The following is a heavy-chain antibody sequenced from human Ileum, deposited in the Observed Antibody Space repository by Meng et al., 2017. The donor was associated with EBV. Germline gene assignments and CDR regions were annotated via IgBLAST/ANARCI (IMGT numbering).Heavy chain of an antibody. V-gene: IGHV4-30-4*02. CDR2: TYNGWST. CDR1: GAFLDSGSSP. J-gene: IGHJ5*02. CDR3: NAYTAGGGGLGS. D-gene: IGHD3-16*01. Sequence: DSAHVQGSPSYTLSLTAMSSGAFLDSGSSPGGWFPQPPGKGLESIGYTYNGWSTYYNPSLKSRVSMSVDTSKNQFSLTLSPVTAADTAVYYCNAYTAGGGGLGSWGQGTLVTVSS.